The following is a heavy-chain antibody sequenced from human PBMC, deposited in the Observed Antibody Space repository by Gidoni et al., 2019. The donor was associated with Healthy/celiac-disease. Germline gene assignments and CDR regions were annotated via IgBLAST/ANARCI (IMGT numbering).Heavy chain of an antibody. CDR3: AKDHWFGELWGLY. Sequence: EVQLLESGGGLVQPGGSLSLSCAASGFTFSSYAMSWVRQAPGKGLEWVSSISGSGGSTHYADSVKGRFTISRDNSKNTLYLQMNSLRAEDTAVYYCAKDHWFGELWGLYWGQGTVVTVSS. CDR2: ISGSGGST. CDR1: GFTFSSYA. J-gene: IGHJ4*02. V-gene: IGHV3-23*01. D-gene: IGHD3-10*01.